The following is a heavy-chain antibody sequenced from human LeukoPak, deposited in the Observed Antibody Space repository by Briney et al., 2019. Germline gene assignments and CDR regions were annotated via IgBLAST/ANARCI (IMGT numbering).Heavy chain of an antibody. V-gene: IGHV3-23*01. CDR1: GFTFSSYA. Sequence: GGSLRLSCAASGFTFSSYAMSWVRQAPGKGLEWVSAISGSGGSSYYADSEKGRITISRDNSKNTLYLQMNSLGAEDTDVYYCAKSSGVRYYDSSGYCYYWGQGTLVTVSS. CDR2: ISGSGGSS. D-gene: IGHD3-22*01. CDR3: AKSSGVRYYDSSGYCYY. J-gene: IGHJ4*02.